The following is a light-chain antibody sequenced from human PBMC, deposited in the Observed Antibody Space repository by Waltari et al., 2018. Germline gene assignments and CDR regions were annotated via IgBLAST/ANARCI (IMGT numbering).Light chain of an antibody. CDR1: NIGSKS. J-gene: IGLJ2*01. V-gene: IGLV3-21*04. CDR3: QVWDSSSDHVV. Sequence: SYVLTQPPSVSVAPGKPARLTCGGNNIGSKSVHWYQQKPGQAPVLVIYYDSDRPSGIPERFSGSNSGNTATLTISRVEAGDEADYYCQVWDSSSDHVVFGGGTKLTVL. CDR2: YDS.